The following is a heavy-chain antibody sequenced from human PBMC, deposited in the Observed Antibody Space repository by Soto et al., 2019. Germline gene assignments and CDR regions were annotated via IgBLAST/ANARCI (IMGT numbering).Heavy chain of an antibody. CDR3: SLAAAGQGDYYYYGMDI. V-gene: IGHV4-59*01. Sequence: SETLSLTCTVSGGSISSYYWGWIRQPPGKGLEWIGYIYYSGSTNYNPSLKSRVTISVDTSKNQFSLKLSSVTAADTAVYYCSLAAAGQGDYYYYGMDIWGQGTTVTVSS. CDR1: GGSISSYY. J-gene: IGHJ6*02. D-gene: IGHD6-13*01. CDR2: IYYSGST.